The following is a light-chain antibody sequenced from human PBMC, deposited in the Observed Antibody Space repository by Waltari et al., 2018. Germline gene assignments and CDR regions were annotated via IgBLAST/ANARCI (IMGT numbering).Light chain of an antibody. Sequence: EIVMTQSPATLSVSPGERATLPCRASQSVSSNLAWYQQKPGQAPRLLIYGASTRATGIPARFSGSGSGTEFTLTISSLQSEDFAVYYCQQYNKWPPGTFGQGTKVEIK. J-gene: IGKJ1*01. CDR3: QQYNKWPPGT. V-gene: IGKV3-15*01. CDR2: GAS. CDR1: QSVSSN.